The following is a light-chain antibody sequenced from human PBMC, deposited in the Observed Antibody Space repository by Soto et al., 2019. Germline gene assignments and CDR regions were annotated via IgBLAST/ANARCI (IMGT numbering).Light chain of an antibody. V-gene: IGKV1-5*03. CDR2: DTS. Sequence: DIQMTQVPATLSASVGDRVTITCRASQSFTRCLAWYQQKPGKAPKRLIYDTSGLESGVPSRFSGSGSGTEFTLTISRLQTDDFATYYCQQYNSYPRTFGQGTKVDNK. CDR1: QSFTRC. J-gene: IGKJ1*01. CDR3: QQYNSYPRT.